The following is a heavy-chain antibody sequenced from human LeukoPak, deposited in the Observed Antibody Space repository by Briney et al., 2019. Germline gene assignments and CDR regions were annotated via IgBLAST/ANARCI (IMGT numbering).Heavy chain of an antibody. V-gene: IGHV3-7*01. D-gene: IGHD1-26*01. CDR1: GFTFSSYW. Sequence: GGSLRLSCAASGFTFSSYWMSWVRQAPGKGLEWVANIKQDGSEKYYVDSVKGRFTISRDNAKNSLYLQMNSLRAEDTAVYYCARDHRVGAVEFDSWGQGTLVTVSS. CDR3: ARDHRVGAVEFDS. J-gene: IGHJ4*02. CDR2: IKQDGSEK.